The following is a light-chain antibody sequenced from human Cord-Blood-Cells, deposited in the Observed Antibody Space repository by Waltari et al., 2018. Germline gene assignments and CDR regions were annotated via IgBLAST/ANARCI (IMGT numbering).Light chain of an antibody. J-gene: IGKJ4*01. CDR3: QQYGSSPLT. CDR1: QSVSSSY. V-gene: IGKV3-20*01. CDR2: GAS. Sequence: DIVLPQSPGTLSHPPGERTTHTCRASQSVSSSYLAWYQQKPGQAPRLLIDGASSRATGIPDRFSGSGSGTDFTLTISRLEPEDFAVYYCQQYGSSPLTFGGGTKVEIK.